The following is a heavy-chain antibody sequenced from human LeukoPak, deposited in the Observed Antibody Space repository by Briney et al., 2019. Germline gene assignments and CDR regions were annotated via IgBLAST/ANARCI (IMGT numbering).Heavy chain of an antibody. Sequence: EAGGSLRLSCAASGFTFSSYAMSWVRQAPGKGLEWVSDINGSGGSTYYADSVKGRFTISRDNSKNTLYLQMNSLRAEDTAVYYCAKGGLLRYFDWSLPLLYYFDYWGQGTLVTVSS. CDR3: AKGGLLRYFDWSLPLLYYFDY. CDR2: INGSGGST. J-gene: IGHJ4*02. CDR1: GFTFSSYA. V-gene: IGHV3-23*01. D-gene: IGHD3-9*01.